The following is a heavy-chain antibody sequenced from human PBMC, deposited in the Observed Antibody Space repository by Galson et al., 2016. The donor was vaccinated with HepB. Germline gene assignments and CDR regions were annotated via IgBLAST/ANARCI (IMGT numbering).Heavy chain of an antibody. J-gene: IGHJ5*02. CDR1: GDTFDRYA. V-gene: IGHV1-69*06. Sequence: SVKVSCKASGDTFDRYAISWVRQAPGQGLEWLGGIIPLFERTNSAQKFQGRVTFTADKSTTTTFMELTSLTSEDTAVYYCARGGDGSLWYFEFDLWGQGTLVAVSS. CDR2: IIPLFERT. CDR3: ARGGDGSLWYFEFDL. D-gene: IGHD6-13*01.